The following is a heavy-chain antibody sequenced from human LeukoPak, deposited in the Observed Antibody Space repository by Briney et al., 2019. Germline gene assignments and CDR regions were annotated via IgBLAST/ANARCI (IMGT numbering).Heavy chain of an antibody. V-gene: IGHV3-7*03. CDR2: IKQDGSEK. J-gene: IGHJ4*02. CDR1: GFTFSSYW. D-gene: IGHD3-9*01. Sequence: PGGSLRLSCAASGFTFSSYWMSWVRQAPGKGLEWVANIKQDGSEKYYVDSVKGQFTISRDNAKNSLYLQMNSLRAEDTAVYYCARVFDFDWLYFDYWGQGTLVTVSS. CDR3: ARVFDFDWLYFDY.